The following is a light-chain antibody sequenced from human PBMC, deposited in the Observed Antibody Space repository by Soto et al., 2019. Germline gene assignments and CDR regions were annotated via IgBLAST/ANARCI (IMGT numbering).Light chain of an antibody. Sequence: EIVMTQSPATLSVSPGERATLSCRASQSINSNLAWYPQKPGQAPRLLIYGASTRATGVPARFSGSGSGTEFTLTISSLQSEDFAVYYCQQYSNWWSFGQGTKVDIK. J-gene: IGKJ1*01. CDR2: GAS. V-gene: IGKV3-15*01. CDR1: QSINSN. CDR3: QQYSNWWS.